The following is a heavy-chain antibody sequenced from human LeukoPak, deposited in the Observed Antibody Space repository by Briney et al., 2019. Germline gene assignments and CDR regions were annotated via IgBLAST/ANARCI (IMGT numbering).Heavy chain of an antibody. CDR2: ISGSGGST. D-gene: IGHD3-10*01. CDR3: AKGSPWFGELLDYFDY. J-gene: IGHJ4*02. Sequence: GGSLRLSCAASGFTFSGYAMSWVRQAPGKGLEWVSAISGSGGSTYYADSVKGRFTISRDNSKNTLYLQMNSLRAEDTAVYYCAKGSPWFGELLDYFDYWGQGTLVTVSS. V-gene: IGHV3-23*01. CDR1: GFTFSGYA.